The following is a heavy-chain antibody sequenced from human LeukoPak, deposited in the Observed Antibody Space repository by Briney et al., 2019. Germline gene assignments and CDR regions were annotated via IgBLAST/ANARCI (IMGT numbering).Heavy chain of an antibody. V-gene: IGHV1-2*02. J-gene: IGHJ1*01. Sequence: ASLTVSCTASGYTFTGYYMHWVRQAPGQGLEWMRWINPNSGGTNYAQKFQGRVTMTRDTSISTAYMELSRLRSDDPAVYYCAVTTVTTVGYFQHWGQGTLVTVSS. D-gene: IGHD4-11*01. CDR3: AVTTVTTVGYFQH. CDR2: INPNSGGT. CDR1: GYTFTGYY.